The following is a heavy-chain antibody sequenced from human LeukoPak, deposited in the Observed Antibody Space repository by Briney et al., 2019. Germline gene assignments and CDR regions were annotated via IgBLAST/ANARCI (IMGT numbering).Heavy chain of an antibody. D-gene: IGHD5-18*01. J-gene: IGHJ3*02. CDR2: IWYDGSTK. CDR3: ARSSMTWIQLSARAFDI. V-gene: IGHV3-33*01. Sequence: GGSLRLSCAASGFTFSSFGMHWVRQAPGKGLEWVAIIWYDGSTKYYVDSVKGRFTISRDNSNNTLFLQMNSLRAEDTAVYYCARSSMTWIQLSARAFDIWGQGTMVTVSS. CDR1: GFTFSSFG.